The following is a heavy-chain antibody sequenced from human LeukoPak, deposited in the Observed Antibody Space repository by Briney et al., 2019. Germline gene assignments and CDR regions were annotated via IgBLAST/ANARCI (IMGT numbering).Heavy chain of an antibody. CDR3: ARTYHMDV. CDR2: IKEDGSEK. CDR1: GFTFSSYL. V-gene: IGHV3-7*04. Sequence: GGSLRLSCAASGFTFSSYLMTWVRQALGKGLEWVANIKEDGSEKYYVDSVKGRFTISRDNAKNSLYLQMNSLRAEDTAVYYCARTYHMDVWGQGTTVTVSS. J-gene: IGHJ6*02.